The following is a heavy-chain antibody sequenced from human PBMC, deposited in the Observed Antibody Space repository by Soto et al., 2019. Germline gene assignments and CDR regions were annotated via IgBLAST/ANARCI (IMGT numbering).Heavy chain of an antibody. D-gene: IGHD2-15*01. CDR3: ARLGVVAATYFDY. V-gene: IGHV4-30-4*01. Sequence: QVQLQESGPGLVKPSQTLSLTCTVSGGSISSGDYYWSWIRQPPGKGLEWIGYIYYSGSTYYNPSLKSRVTISVDTSKNQCSLKLSSVTAADTAVYYCARLGVVAATYFDYWGQGTLVTVSS. CDR1: GGSISSGDYY. J-gene: IGHJ4*02. CDR2: IYYSGST.